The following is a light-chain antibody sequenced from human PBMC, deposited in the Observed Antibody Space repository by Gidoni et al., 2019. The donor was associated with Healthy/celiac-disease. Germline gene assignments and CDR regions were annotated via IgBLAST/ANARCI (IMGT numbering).Light chain of an antibody. J-gene: IGLJ3*02. V-gene: IGLV10-54*01. CDR3: SAWDSSLSAWV. CDR2: RNN. CDR1: SNNVGNQG. Sequence: QAGLTQPPSVSTGLRQTATLTCTGNSNNVGNQGAAWLQQHQGHPPKLRSYRNNNRPSGISERLSASRSGNTASLTITGLQPEDEADYYCSAWDSSLSAWVFGGGTKLTVL.